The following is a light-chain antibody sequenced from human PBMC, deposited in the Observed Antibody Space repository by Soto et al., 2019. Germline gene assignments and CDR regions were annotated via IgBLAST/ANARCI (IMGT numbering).Light chain of an antibody. V-gene: IGKV1-5*03. CDR3: QQYKSYWT. J-gene: IGKJ1*01. Sequence: IHMTQSPSTLSAFVGDRVTITFRASQSISSWLAWYQQKPGKAPKLLIFKASTLESGVPSRFSGSGSGTEFALTISSLQPDDFATYYCQQYKSYWTFGQGTKVDI. CDR1: QSISSW. CDR2: KAS.